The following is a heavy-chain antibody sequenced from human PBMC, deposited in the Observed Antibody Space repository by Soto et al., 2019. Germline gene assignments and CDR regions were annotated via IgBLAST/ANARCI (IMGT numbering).Heavy chain of an antibody. J-gene: IGHJ4*02. CDR3: AREGINNYNEYYFDS. CDR1: GFTFSTYS. Sequence: EMHLVESGGGLVKPGGSLRLSCAASGFTFSTYSMNWVRQAPGKGLEWVSSISGSGNYTHYADFLRGRFTISRDNAKTSLYLLMNSLRAEDTAVYYCAREGINNYNEYYFDSWGQGTVVTVSS. D-gene: IGHD4-4*01. V-gene: IGHV3-21*01. CDR2: ISGSGNYT.